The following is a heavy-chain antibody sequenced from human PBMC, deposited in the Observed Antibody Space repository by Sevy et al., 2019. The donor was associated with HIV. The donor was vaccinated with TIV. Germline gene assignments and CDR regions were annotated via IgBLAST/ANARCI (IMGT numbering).Heavy chain of an antibody. CDR2: IFSDGITT. J-gene: IGHJ4*02. D-gene: IGHD6-19*01. V-gene: IGHV3-33*01. CDR3: ARESPSDWYLDS. CDR1: GFTFRNSG. Sequence: GGSLRLSCAASGFTFRNSGMHWVRQSPGKGLEWVASIFSDGITTYYGDSMKGRFTVFRDNSKSTLYMQMNSLRVEDTAVYYCARESPSDWYLDSWGQGSQVTVSS.